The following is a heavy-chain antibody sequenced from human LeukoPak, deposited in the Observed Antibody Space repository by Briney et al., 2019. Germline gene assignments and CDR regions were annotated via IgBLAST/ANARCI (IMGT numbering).Heavy chain of an antibody. J-gene: IGHJ4*01. D-gene: IGHD2-2*01. V-gene: IGHV3-74*01. CDR2: IKADGTTT. CDR3: AREADPSCYASPSPDY. CDR1: GFGFSNFW. Sequence: GGSLRLSCTASGFGFSNFWMHWVRQAPGKGLVWVSRIKADGTTTAYAASVKGRFTISRDNAKNTLYLEMNSLRAEDTATYFCAREADPSCYASPSPDYWGQGTPVTVSS.